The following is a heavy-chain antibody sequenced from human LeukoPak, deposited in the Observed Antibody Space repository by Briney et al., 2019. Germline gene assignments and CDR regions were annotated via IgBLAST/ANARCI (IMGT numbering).Heavy chain of an antibody. V-gene: IGHV1-18*01. CDR2: ISAYNGNT. J-gene: IGHJ4*02. D-gene: IGHD2-2*01. CDR3: ARVSSCSSTSCYLGWVDYYFDY. CDR1: GYTFTSYG. Sequence: GASVKVSCKASGYTFTSYGISWVRQAPGQGLEWTGWISAYNGNTNYAQKLQGRVTMTTDTSTSTAYMELRSLRSDDTAVYYCARVSSCSSTSCYLGWVDYYFDYWGQGTLVTVSS.